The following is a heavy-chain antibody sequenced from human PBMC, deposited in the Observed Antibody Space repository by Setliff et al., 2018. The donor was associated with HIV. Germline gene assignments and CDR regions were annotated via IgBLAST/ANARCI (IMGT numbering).Heavy chain of an antibody. CDR2: IHYSGST. CDR1: GGSISGSNYV. Sequence: SETLSLICSVYGGSISGSNYVWGWIRQTPRKGLEWIATIHYSGSTYHNPSLESRVTISIDTSKNQFFLRLNSVSAADTAVYYCARSVVVVTVEWFDPWGQGTLVTVSS. D-gene: IGHD2-21*02. CDR3: ARSVVVVTVEWFDP. J-gene: IGHJ5*02. V-gene: IGHV4-39*01.